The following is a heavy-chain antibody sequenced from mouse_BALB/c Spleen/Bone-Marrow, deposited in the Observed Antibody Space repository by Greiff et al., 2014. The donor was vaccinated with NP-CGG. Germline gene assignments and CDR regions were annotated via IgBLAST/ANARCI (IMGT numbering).Heavy chain of an antibody. D-gene: IGHD3-2*01. V-gene: IGHV14-3*02. CDR1: GFNIRDTY. J-gene: IGHJ3*01. CDR3: ARGVRQLGLPF. Sequence: VQLQQSGAELVKPGASVKLSCTSSGFNIRDTYIHWVKQRPEQGLEWIGKIDPAKDNTEYDPKFQGKATITADTPSNTAYLQLSSLTYEDTAVYYCARGVRQLGLPFWGQGTLVTVST. CDR2: IDPAKDNT.